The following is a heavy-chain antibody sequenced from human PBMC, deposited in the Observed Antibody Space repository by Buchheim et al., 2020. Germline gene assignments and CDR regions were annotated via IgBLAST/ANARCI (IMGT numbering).Heavy chain of an antibody. V-gene: IGHV3-23*04. Sequence: EVQLVESGGGLVKPGGSLRLSCAASGFTFSSYSMNWVRQAPGKGLEWVSAISGSGGSTYYADSVKGRFTISRDNSKTPLYLQMNSLRAEDTAVYYCAKDWIAAQPYYYYYGMDVWGQGTT. CDR1: GFTFSSYS. J-gene: IGHJ6*02. CDR2: ISGSGGST. CDR3: AKDWIAAQPYYYYYGMDV. D-gene: IGHD6-6*01.